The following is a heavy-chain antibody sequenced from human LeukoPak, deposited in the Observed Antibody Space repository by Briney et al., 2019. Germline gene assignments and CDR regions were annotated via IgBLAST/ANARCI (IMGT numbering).Heavy chain of an antibody. D-gene: IGHD6-13*01. J-gene: IGHJ4*02. CDR3: ARESGIAADLDY. CDR2: IIPIFGTA. Sequence: SVKVSCKASGGTFSSYAISWVRQAPGQGLEWMGGIIPIFGTANYAQKFQGRVTITADESTSTAYMELSSLRSEDTAVYYCARESGIAADLDYWGQGTLVTVSS. CDR1: GGTFSSYA. V-gene: IGHV1-69*13.